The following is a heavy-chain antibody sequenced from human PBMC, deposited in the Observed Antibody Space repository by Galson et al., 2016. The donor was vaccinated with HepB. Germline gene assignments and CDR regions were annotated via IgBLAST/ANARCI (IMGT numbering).Heavy chain of an antibody. CDR1: GFTFRSYA. CDR3: ARDLGNANQFDS. J-gene: IGHJ4*02. Sequence: SLRLSCAGSGFTFRSYAMSWVRQAPGKGLEWVSSITSSSDYIYYADSVNGRFTISRDNAKNPMYLQMNSLRAEDTAVYYCARDLGNANQFDSWGQGTLVSVSS. CDR2: ITSSSDYI. V-gene: IGHV3-21*04. D-gene: IGHD4-23*01.